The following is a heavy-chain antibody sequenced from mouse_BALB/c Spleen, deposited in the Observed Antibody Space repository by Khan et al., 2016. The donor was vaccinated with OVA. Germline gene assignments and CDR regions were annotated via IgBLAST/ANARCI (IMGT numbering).Heavy chain of an antibody. CDR2: INTYTGEP. CDR1: GYTFTTYG. J-gene: IGHJ4*01. D-gene: IGHD2-14*01. Sequence: QIQLVQSGPELKKPGVTVTISCKASGYTFTTYGMNWVKQAPGKGLKWMGWINTYTGEPTYVDDFKGRFAFSLKTSASTAYLQINNLKNEDTATYYCARVGYSGTMDYWGQGTSVTVSS. V-gene: IGHV9-3-1*01. CDR3: ARVGYSGTMDY.